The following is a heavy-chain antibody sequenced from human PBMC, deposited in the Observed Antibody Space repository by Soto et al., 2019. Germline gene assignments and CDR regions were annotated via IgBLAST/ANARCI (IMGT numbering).Heavy chain of an antibody. V-gene: IGHV2-5*02. Sequence: TLVNPTQTLTLTCTFSGFSLSNNGEAVGWFRQSPGKALEWLVLIYWDDDNRYNPTLRTRLSTTKDTSKNQVVLTLTNMDPVDTATYYCARYVATSPAGWFDPWGQGIPVTVSS. D-gene: IGHD3-10*02. CDR2: IYWDDDN. CDR3: ARYVATSPAGWFDP. J-gene: IGHJ5*02. CDR1: GFSLSNNGEA.